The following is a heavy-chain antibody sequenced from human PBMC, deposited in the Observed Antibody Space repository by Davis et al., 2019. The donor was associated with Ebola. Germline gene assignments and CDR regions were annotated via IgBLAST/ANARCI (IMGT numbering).Heavy chain of an antibody. J-gene: IGHJ4*02. CDR3: ARDKSGYYYFDY. CDR2: ISGSGGST. V-gene: IGHV3-23*01. CDR1: GFTFSSYA. Sequence: GGSLRLSCATSGFTFSSYAMSWVRQAPGKGLEWVSAISGSGGSTYYADSVKGRFTISRDNSKNTLYLQMNSLRAEDTAVYYCARDKSGYYYFDYWGQGTLVTVSS. D-gene: IGHD3-22*01.